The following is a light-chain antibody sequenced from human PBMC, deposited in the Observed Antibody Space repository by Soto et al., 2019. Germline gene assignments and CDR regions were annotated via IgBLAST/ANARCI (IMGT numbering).Light chain of an antibody. CDR3: QQYNSYPA. CDR1: QSISSW. V-gene: IGKV1-5*01. CDR2: DAS. J-gene: IGKJ1*01. Sequence: DIQMTQSPSTLSASVGDRVTITCRASQSISSWLAWYQQKPGKAPKLLIYDASSLESGVPSRFRGSGSGTEFTLTISRLQHDDFATYYCQQYNSYPAFGQGTKVEIK.